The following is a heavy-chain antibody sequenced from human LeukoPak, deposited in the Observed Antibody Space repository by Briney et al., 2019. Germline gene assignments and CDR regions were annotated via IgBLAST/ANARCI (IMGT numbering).Heavy chain of an antibody. D-gene: IGHD3-22*01. CDR2: ISAYNGNT. CDR1: GYTFTSYG. J-gene: IGHJ3*02. Sequence: GASVKVSCXASGYTFTSYGISWVRQAPGQGLEWMGWISAYNGNTNYAQKLQGRVTMTTDTSTSTAYMELRSLRSDDTAVYYCARVTMIVVVSKSDAFDIWGQRTMVTVSS. CDR3: ARVTMIVVVSKSDAFDI. V-gene: IGHV1-18*01.